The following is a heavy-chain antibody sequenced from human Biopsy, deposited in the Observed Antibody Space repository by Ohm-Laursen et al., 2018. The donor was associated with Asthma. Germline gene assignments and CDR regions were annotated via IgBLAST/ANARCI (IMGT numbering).Heavy chain of an antibody. J-gene: IGHJ6*02. CDR3: ARCQVGYSSGWSLLLKKIYYSGMDV. D-gene: IGHD6-19*01. CDR2: IMTVFGTT. Sequence: SVKVSCKSPGGTFSNFAISWVRQAPGQGLEWLGGIMTVFGTTNYAQKFQGRVTITADESTSTAYMEVTSLGSEDTAIYYCARCQVGYSSGWSLLLKKIYYSGMDVWGQGTAVTVSS. CDR1: GGTFSNFA. V-gene: IGHV1-69*13.